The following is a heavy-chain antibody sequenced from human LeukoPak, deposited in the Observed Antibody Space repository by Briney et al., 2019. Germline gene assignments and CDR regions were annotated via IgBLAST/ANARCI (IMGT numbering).Heavy chain of an antibody. V-gene: IGHV4-59*01. CDR1: GGSISSYY. Sequence: PSETLSLTCTVSGGSISSYYWSWMRQPPGQGLEWIGYIYYSGTNYNPSLKSRVTISVETSKSQFSLKVNSVTAADTAVYYCASSIAPAGPVPYYYGMDVWGQGTTVTVSS. J-gene: IGHJ6*02. D-gene: IGHD6-13*01. CDR2: IYYSGT. CDR3: ASSIAPAGPVPYYYGMDV.